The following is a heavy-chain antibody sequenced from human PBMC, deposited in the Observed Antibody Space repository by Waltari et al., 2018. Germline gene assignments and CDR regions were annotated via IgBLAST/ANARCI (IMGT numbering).Heavy chain of an antibody. V-gene: IGHV4-38-2*02. Sequence: QVQLQESGPGLVTPSETLSLTCAVSGYSISSGYYWGWIRPPPGKGLEWIGSIYHSGSTYYNPSLKSRVTISVDTSKNQFSLKLSSVTAADTAVYYCAREGESDGSGSGGWFDPWGQGTLVTVSS. CDR2: IYHSGST. CDR3: AREGESDGSGSGGWFDP. CDR1: GYSISSGYY. D-gene: IGHD3-10*01. J-gene: IGHJ5*02.